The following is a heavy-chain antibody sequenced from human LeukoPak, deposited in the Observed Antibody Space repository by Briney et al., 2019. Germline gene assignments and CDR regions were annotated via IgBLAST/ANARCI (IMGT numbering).Heavy chain of an antibody. D-gene: IGHD4-17*01. CDR3: ARGRAWDYGDYVY. V-gene: IGHV4-39*07. Sequence: SETLSLTCTVSGGSVSSSSYYWGWIRQPPGKGLERIGSIYYSGSTYYNPSLKSRVTISVDTSKNQFSLKLSSVTAADTAVYYCARGRAWDYGDYVYWGQGTLVTVSS. CDR1: GGSVSSSSYY. J-gene: IGHJ4*02. CDR2: IYYSGST.